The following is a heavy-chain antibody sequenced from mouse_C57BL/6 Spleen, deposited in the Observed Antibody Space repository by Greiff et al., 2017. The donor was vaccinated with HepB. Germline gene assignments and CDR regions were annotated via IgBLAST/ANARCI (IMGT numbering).Heavy chain of an antibody. Sequence: EVQLQQSGPGLVKPSQSLSLTCSVTGYSITSGYYWNWIRQFPGNKLEWMGYISYDGSNNYNPSLKNRISITRDTSKNQFFLKLNSVTTEDTATYYCASGRNYWYFDVWGTGTTVTVSS. CDR2: ISYDGSN. CDR1: GYSITSGYY. V-gene: IGHV3-6*01. CDR3: ASGRNYWYFDV. J-gene: IGHJ1*03.